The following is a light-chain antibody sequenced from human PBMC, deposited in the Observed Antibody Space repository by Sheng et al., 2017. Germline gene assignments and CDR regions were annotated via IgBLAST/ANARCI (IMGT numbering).Light chain of an antibody. CDR3: QNYHSAPFT. CDR1: QSISTY. V-gene: IGKV1-39*01. J-gene: IGKJ4*01. Sequence: DIQMTQSPSSLSASVGDRVTITCRASQSISTYLNWYQQKPGKAPKLLIYTASNLQSGVPSRFSGSGSGTDFTLTISSLQPEDFATYFCQNYHSAPFTFGGGTKVEIK. CDR2: TAS.